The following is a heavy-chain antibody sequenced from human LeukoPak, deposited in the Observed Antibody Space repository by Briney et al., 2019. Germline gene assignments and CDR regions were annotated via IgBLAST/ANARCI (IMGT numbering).Heavy chain of an antibody. Sequence: GGSLRLSCAASGFTFSNAWMSWDRQAPGKGLEWVGRLKSKTDGGTTDYAAPVKGRFTISRDDSKNTLYLQMNSLKTEDTAVYYCTTARWLLYYFDYWGQGTLVTVSS. CDR1: GFTFSNAW. D-gene: IGHD5-24*01. CDR2: LKSKTDGGTT. V-gene: IGHV3-15*01. CDR3: TTARWLLYYFDY. J-gene: IGHJ4*02.